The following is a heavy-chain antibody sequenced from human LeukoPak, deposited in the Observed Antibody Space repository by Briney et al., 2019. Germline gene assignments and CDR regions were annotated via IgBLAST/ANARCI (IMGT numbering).Heavy chain of an antibody. D-gene: IGHD1-7*01. CDR1: GGSISSGGYS. CDR3: ARGDNWNFVLDY. Sequence: SETLSLTCTVSGGSISSGGYSWSWIRQPPGKGLEWIGYIYHSGSTCYNPSLKSRVTISVDRSKNQFSLKLSSVTAADTAVYYCARGDNWNFVLDYWGQGTLVTVSS. J-gene: IGHJ4*02. V-gene: IGHV4-30-2*01. CDR2: IYHSGST.